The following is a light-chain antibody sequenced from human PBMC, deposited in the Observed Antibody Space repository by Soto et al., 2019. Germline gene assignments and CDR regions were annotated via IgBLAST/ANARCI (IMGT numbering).Light chain of an antibody. CDR3: QQRTDWRLT. Sequence: ETVLTQSPATLSLSPGERATLSCRASQRVGSHLTWYRQRPGQAPRLLIYDATNRATGIPARFSGSGSGTDFTLTISRLEPEDFAVYYCQQRTDWRLTFGGGTKVEIK. J-gene: IGKJ4*01. V-gene: IGKV3-11*01. CDR2: DAT. CDR1: QRVGSH.